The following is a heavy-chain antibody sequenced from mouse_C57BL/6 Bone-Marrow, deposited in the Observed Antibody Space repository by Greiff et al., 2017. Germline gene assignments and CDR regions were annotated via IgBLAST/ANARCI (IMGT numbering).Heavy chain of an antibody. CDR1: GFNIKDYY. D-gene: IGHD2-4*01. Sequence: VQLQQSGAELVKPGASVKLSCTASGFNIKDYYMHWVKQRTEQGLEWIGRIDPEDGETKYDPQFQGKATITADTSSNTAYLQLSSLTSEDTAVYYCAFYDYYYFDYWGQGTTLTVSS. J-gene: IGHJ2*01. V-gene: IGHV14-2*01. CDR2: IDPEDGET. CDR3: AFYDYYYFDY.